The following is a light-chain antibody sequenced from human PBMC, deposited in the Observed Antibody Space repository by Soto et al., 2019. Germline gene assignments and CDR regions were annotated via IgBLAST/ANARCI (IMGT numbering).Light chain of an antibody. CDR1: ISDVGGYNY. Sequence: QSALRQPPSACGSPGQSFTISCTGTISDVGGYNYVSWFQQHPGKAPKLIIHEVNQRPSGVPDRFSGSKYGNTASLTVSGLQAEDEGTYYCSSYGGYNNVVFGTGTKVTVL. CDR3: SSYGGYNNVV. J-gene: IGLJ1*01. V-gene: IGLV2-8*01. CDR2: EVN.